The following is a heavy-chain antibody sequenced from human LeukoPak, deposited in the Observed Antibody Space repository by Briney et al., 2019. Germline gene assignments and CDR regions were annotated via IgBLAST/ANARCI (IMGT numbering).Heavy chain of an antibody. CDR3: ARIGEMATRYYYYYMDV. CDR1: GGSISSYY. J-gene: IGHJ6*03. D-gene: IGHD5-24*01. V-gene: IGHV4-59*01. Sequence: SEALSLTCTVSGGSISSYYWSWIRQPPGKGLEWIGYIYYSGSTNYNPSLKSRVTISVDTSKNQFSLKLSSVAAADTAVYYCARIGEMATRYYYYYMDVWGKGTTVTVSS. CDR2: IYYSGST.